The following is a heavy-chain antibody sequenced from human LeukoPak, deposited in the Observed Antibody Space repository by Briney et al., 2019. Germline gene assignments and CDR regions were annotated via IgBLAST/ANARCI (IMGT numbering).Heavy chain of an antibody. D-gene: IGHD1-26*01. J-gene: IGHJ6*01. V-gene: IGHV3-23*01. Sequence: GGSLRLSCAASGFTFSSYAMSWVRQAPGKGLEWVSAISGSGGSTYYADSVKGRFTISRDNSENTLYLQMNSLRAEDTAVYYCAKDLKKTYSGSYHDYYYGMDVWGQGTTVTVSS. CDR1: GFTFSSYA. CDR3: AKDLKKTYSGSYHDYYYGMDV. CDR2: ISGSGGST.